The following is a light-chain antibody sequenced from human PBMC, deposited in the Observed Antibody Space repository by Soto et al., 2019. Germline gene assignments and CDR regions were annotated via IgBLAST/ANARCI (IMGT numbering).Light chain of an antibody. CDR1: SSDVGSYNL. V-gene: IGLV2-23*01. Sequence: QSVLTQPASVSGSPGQSITISCTGTSSDVGSYNLVSWYQQHPGKAPKLMIYEGSKRPSGVSNRFSGSKSGNTASLTISGLQAEDEADYYCCSYAGSSTDVFGTGTKVTLL. CDR3: CSYAGSSTDV. J-gene: IGLJ1*01. CDR2: EGS.